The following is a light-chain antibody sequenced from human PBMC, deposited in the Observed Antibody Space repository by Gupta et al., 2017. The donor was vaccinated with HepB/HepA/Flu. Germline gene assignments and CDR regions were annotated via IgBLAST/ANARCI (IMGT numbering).Light chain of an antibody. CDR3: QQYGSSPT. Sequence: EIVLTHSPGTLSLSPGERATLSCRASQSVSSSYLAWYQQKPGQAPRLLIYGASSRATGIPDRFSGSGSGTDFTLTINRLEPEDFAVYYCQQYGSSPTFGQGTKVEIK. CDR1: QSVSSSY. CDR2: GAS. V-gene: IGKV3-20*01. J-gene: IGKJ1*01.